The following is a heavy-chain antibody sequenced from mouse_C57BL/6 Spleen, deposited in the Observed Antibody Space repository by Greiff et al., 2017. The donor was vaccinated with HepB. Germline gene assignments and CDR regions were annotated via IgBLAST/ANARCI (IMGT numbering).Heavy chain of an antibody. D-gene: IGHD1-1*01. CDR1: GFTFSSYA. J-gene: IGHJ4*01. CDR2: ISDGGSYT. Sequence: EVKLVESGGGLVKPGGSLKLSCAASGFTFSSYAMSWVRQTPEKRLEWVATISDGGSYTYYPDNVKGRFTISRDNAKNNLYLQMSHLKSEDTAMYYCARERLLLQGFMDYWGQGTSVTVSS. CDR3: ARERLLLQGFMDY. V-gene: IGHV5-4*01.